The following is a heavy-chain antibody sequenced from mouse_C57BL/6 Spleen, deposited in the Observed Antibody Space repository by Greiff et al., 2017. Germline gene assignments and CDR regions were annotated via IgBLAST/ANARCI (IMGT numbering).Heavy chain of an antibody. CDR1: GYSITSGYY. D-gene: IGHD2-4*01. CDR3: ANYDYDGRMDY. V-gene: IGHV3-6*01. CDR2: ISYDGSN. J-gene: IGHJ4*01. Sequence: EVKLMESGPGLVKPSQSLSLTCSVTGYSITSGYYWNWIRQFPGNKLEWMGYISYDGSNNYNPSLKNRNSITRDTSKNQFFLKLNSVTTEDTATYYCANYDYDGRMDYWGQGTSVTVSS.